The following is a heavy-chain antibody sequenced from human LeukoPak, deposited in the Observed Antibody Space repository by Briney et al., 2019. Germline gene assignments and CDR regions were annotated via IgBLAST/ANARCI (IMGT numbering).Heavy chain of an antibody. D-gene: IGHD5-18*01. CDR2: INHSGST. Sequence: SETLSLTCAVYGGSFSGYYWSWIRQPPGKGLEWTGEINHSGSTNYNPSLKSRVTISVDTSKNQFSLKLSSVTAADTAVYYCARVARDADTAMVLAFDYWGQGTLVTVSS. CDR3: ARVARDADTAMVLAFDY. J-gene: IGHJ4*02. CDR1: GGSFSGYY. V-gene: IGHV4-34*01.